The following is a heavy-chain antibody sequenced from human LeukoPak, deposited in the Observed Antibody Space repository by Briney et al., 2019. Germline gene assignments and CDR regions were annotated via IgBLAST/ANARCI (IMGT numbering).Heavy chain of an antibody. CDR2: LGLSAIYT. D-gene: IGHD6-13*01. CDR1: GFTFNSYT. Sequence: GGSLRLSCATSGFTFNSYTMTWVRQAPAQGLEWVASLGLSAIYTYYADSVKGRFTISRDDSKSTLYLQINSLRDEDSAVYYCARDFGPLGSWSIDYWGQGTLVTVSS. J-gene: IGHJ4*02. V-gene: IGHV3-23*01. CDR3: ARDFGPLGSWSIDY.